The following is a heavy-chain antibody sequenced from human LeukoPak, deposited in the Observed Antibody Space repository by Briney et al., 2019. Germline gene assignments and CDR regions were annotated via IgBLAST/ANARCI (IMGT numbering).Heavy chain of an antibody. CDR1: GFTFSSHA. V-gene: IGHV3-23*01. CDR3: AKGYSSGWYGYFDY. Sequence: GGSLRLSCAASGFTFSSHAMSWVRQAPGKGLEWVSAISGSGGSTYYADSVKGRFTTSRDNSKNTLYLQMNSLRAEDTAVYYCAKGYSSGWYGYFDYWGQGTLVTVSS. J-gene: IGHJ4*02. D-gene: IGHD6-19*01. CDR2: ISGSGGST.